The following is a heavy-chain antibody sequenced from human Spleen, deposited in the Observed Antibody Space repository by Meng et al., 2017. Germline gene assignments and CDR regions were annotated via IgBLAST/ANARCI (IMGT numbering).Heavy chain of an antibody. J-gene: IGHJ4*02. CDR1: GGSFSGYY. Sequence: QLQLQESGPGLGKPSETLSLTCAVYGGSFSGYYWSWIRQPPGKGLEWIGEINHSGSTNYNPSLKSRVTISVDTSKNQFSLKLSSVTAADTAVYYCAVRLRNYFDYWGQGTLVTVSS. V-gene: IGHV4-34*01. D-gene: IGHD4-17*01. CDR3: AVRLRNYFDY. CDR2: INHSGST.